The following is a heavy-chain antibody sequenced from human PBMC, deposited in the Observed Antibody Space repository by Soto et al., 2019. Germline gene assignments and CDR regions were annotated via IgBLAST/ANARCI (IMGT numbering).Heavy chain of an antibody. Sequence: EVQLVESGGGLVQPGGPLRLSCAASGFTFSSYSMNWVRQAPGKGLEWVSYISSSSTTKYYADSVKGRFTISRDNAKNSLELQMNSLRAEDTAVYYCARDGCSGSNCLNWFDPWGQGTLVTVSS. CDR2: ISSSSTTK. CDR3: ARDGCSGSNCLNWFDP. D-gene: IGHD2-15*01. J-gene: IGHJ5*02. V-gene: IGHV3-48*01. CDR1: GFTFSSYS.